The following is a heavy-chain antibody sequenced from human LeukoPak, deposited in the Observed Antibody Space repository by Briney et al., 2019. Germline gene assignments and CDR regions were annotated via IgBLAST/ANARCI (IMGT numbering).Heavy chain of an antibody. CDR3: TSPGSYDFVYGMDV. D-gene: IGHD3-3*01. J-gene: IGHJ6*02. CDR1: GFTFGDYA. V-gene: IGHV3-49*03. CDR2: IRSKAYGGTT. Sequence: PGGSLRLSCTASGFTFGDYAMSWFRQAPGKGLEWVGFIRSKAYGGTTEYAASVKGRFTISRDDSKSIAYLQMNSLKTEDPAVYYCTSPGSYDFVYGMDVWGQGTTVTVSS.